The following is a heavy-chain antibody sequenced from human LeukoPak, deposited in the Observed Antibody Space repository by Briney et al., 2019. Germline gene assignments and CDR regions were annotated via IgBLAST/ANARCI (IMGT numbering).Heavy chain of an antibody. D-gene: IGHD4-23*01. J-gene: IGHJ6*02. CDR2: IIPILGIA. CDR3: ARPGGNSGFDYYYYGMGV. Sequence: SVKVSCKASGCTFSSYAISWVRQAPGQVLEWMGRIIPILGIANYAQKFQGRVTITADKSTSTAYMEVSSLRSEDTAVYYCARPGGNSGFDYYYYGMGVWGQGTTVTVSS. CDR1: GCTFSSYA. V-gene: IGHV1-69*04.